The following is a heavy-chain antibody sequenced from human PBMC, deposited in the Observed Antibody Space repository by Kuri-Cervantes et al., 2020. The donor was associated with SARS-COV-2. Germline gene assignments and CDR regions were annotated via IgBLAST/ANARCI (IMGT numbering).Heavy chain of an antibody. V-gene: IGHV2-5*05. J-gene: IGHJ4*02. Sequence: SGPTLVKPTQTLTLTCTFSGFSLSTSGVGVGWIRQPPGKALEWLALIYWDDDKRYGPSLKSRLTITKDTSKNQVVLTMTNMDPVDTATYYRAHRRWGGSYDYWGQGTLVTVSS. CDR3: AHRRWGGSYDY. CDR1: GFSLSTSGVG. CDR2: IYWDDDK. D-gene: IGHD1-26*01.